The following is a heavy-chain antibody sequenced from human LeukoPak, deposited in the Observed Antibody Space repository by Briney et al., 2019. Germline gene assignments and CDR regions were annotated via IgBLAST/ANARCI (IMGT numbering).Heavy chain of an antibody. J-gene: IGHJ6*02. Sequence: ASVKVSCKASGYTFTSYYMHWVRQATGQGLEWMGWMNPNSGNTGYAQKFQGRVTMTRNTSISTAYMELSSLRSEDTAVYYCARGRSYLQYKPLYCGGDCYAPAYYYYGMDVWGQGTTVTVSS. CDR2: MNPNSGNT. V-gene: IGHV1-8*02. CDR1: GYTFTSYY. CDR3: ARGRSYLQYKPLYCGGDCYAPAYYYYGMDV. D-gene: IGHD2-21*02.